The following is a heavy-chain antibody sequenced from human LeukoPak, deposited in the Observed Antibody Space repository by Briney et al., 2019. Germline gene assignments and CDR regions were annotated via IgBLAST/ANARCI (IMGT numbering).Heavy chain of an antibody. V-gene: IGHV1-46*01. Sequence: ASVKVSCKASGYTFTSYYMHWVRQAPGQGLEWMGIINPSGGSTSYVQKFQGRVTMTRDTSTSTVYMELNSLRVEDTAVYYCARMNYVSSGWGAPFDYWGQGTLVTVSS. CDR1: GYTFTSYY. D-gene: IGHD1-7*01. CDR2: INPSGGST. J-gene: IGHJ4*02. CDR3: ARMNYVSSGWGAPFDY.